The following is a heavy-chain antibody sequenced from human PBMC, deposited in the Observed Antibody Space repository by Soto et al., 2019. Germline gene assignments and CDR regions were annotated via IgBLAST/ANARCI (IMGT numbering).Heavy chain of an antibody. CDR2: INSDGSST. Sequence: PGGSLRLSCAASGFTFSSYWMHWVRQAPGKGLVWVSRINSDGSSTSYADSVKGRFTISRDNAKNTLYLQMNSLRAEDTAVYYCARAGSTSRNYYGMDVWGQGTTVTVS. V-gene: IGHV3-74*01. J-gene: IGHJ6*02. CDR1: GFTFSSYW. D-gene: IGHD2-2*01. CDR3: ARAGSTSRNYYGMDV.